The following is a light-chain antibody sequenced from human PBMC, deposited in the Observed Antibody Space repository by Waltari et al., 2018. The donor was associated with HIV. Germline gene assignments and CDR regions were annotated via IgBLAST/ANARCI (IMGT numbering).Light chain of an antibody. J-gene: IGLJ2*01. CDR1: NSDIGSYDY. Sequence: QSALTQPPSASGSPGQSVPLSCTGSNSDIGSYDYVSWYQLHPGKAPKLVISEVIKPPSGVSDRSSGSKSANPAVLTVCGLQAEEEADYYCSSFADRDGFYVLFGGGTRLTVL. CDR3: SSFADRDGFYVL. V-gene: IGLV2-8*01. CDR2: EVI.